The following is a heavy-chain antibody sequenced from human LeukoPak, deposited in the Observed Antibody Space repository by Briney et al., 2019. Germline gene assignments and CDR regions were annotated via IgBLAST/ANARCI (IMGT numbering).Heavy chain of an antibody. CDR3: AKLPSDLPELNS. J-gene: IGHJ4*02. CDR1: GFTFSTCG. CDR2: ISDSGRHT. V-gene: IGHV3-23*01. D-gene: IGHD1-7*01. Sequence: GGSLRLSCAASGFTFSTCGMTWVRQAPGKGLEWVSSISDSGRHTYYTDSVKGRFTISRDNSKNSLYLQMNSLRAEDTAVYYCAKLPSDLPELNSWAQGSLVTVTS.